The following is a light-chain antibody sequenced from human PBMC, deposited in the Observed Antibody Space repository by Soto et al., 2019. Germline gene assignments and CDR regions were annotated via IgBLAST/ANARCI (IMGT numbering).Light chain of an antibody. V-gene: IGKV3-15*01. CDR3: QQYKNWPLT. CDR1: QSVSSN. Sequence: EKVMTQSPATLSVSPGERATLSCRASQSVSSNLAWYQQKPGQAPRLLIYGASTRATGVAARFSGSGSGTEFTLTISSLQSEDFAVYHCQQYKNWPLTFGQGTKVDIK. CDR2: GAS. J-gene: IGKJ1*01.